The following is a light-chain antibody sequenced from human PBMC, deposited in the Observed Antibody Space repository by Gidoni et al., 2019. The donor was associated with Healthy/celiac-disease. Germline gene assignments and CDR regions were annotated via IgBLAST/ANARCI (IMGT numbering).Light chain of an antibody. V-gene: IGKV3-20*01. Sequence: EIVMTPSPGTLSLSAGERATLSCKSSQSVSSSYLAWYQQKPGQAPRLLIYGASRRATGIPDMFSGSGSGTDFTLTISRLEPEDFAVYYCQQYGNSPPFGQGTRLEIK. J-gene: IGKJ5*01. CDR2: GAS. CDR3: QQYGNSPP. CDR1: QSVSSSY.